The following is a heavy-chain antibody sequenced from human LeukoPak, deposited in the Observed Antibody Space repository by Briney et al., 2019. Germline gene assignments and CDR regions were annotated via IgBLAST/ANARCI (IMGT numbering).Heavy chain of an antibody. CDR3: AKGGAYGSGTYYAY. J-gene: IGHJ4*02. CDR2: FYVGGAT. CDR1: GFSVTNNY. V-gene: IGHV3-53*01. Sequence: PGGSLRLSCAVSGFSVTNNYMSWVRQAPGKGLEWVSVFYVGGATYYADSVKGRFPISRDNSENTLYLQMKSLRAEDTAVYYCAKGGAYGSGTYYAYWGQGTLVTVSS. D-gene: IGHD3-10*01.